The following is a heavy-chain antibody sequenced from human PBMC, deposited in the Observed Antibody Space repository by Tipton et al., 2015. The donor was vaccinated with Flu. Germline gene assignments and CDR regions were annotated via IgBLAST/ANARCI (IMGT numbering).Heavy chain of an antibody. D-gene: IGHD6-19*01. CDR1: GFTFNDYA. Sequence: QLVQSGGGLVQPGRSLRLSCAVSGFTFNDYAMHWIRQAPGKGLEWVSGTSWNSGSIGYADSVKGRFTISRDNAKNFLYLQMNSLRPEDTAVYYCAREGGTAVAGKNHFDKWGQGSLVTVSS. J-gene: IGHJ4*02. CDR3: AREGGTAVAGKNHFDK. V-gene: IGHV3-9*01. CDR2: TSWNSGSI.